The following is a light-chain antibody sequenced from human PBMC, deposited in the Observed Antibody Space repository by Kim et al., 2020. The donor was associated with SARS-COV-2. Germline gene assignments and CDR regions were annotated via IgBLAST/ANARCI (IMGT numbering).Light chain of an antibody. Sequence: SLSPGELATLSCRASQSVSSSYLAWYQQKPGQAPRLLIYGASSRATGIPDRFSGSGSGTDFTLTISRLEPEDFAVYYCQQYGSSYTFGQGTKLEI. J-gene: IGKJ2*01. CDR2: GAS. V-gene: IGKV3-20*01. CDR1: QSVSSSY. CDR3: QQYGSSYT.